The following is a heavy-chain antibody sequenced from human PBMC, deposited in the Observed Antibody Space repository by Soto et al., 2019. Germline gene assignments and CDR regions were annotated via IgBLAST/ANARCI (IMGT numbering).Heavy chain of an antibody. V-gene: IGHV3-48*02. J-gene: IGHJ4*02. CDR1: GVTFRNLG. CDR3: ARDRVPMSTSPFEY. CDR2: ISSSSNTI. Sequence: GPLRLSCTASGVTFRNLGVSWILQAPGKGLEWVSYISSSSNTIYYADSVKGRFTISRDNAKNSLYLQMNSLRDEDTAVYYCARDRVPMSTSPFEYWGQGTLVTVSS. D-gene: IGHD1-1*01.